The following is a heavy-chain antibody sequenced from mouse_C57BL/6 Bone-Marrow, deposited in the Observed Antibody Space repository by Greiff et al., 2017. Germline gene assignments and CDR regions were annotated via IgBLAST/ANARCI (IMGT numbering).Heavy chain of an antibody. J-gene: IGHJ2*01. Sequence: VKLVESGAELARPGASVKMSCKASGYTFTSYTMHWVKQRPGQGLEWIGYINPSSGYTKYNQKFKDKATLTADKSSSTAYMQLSSLTSEDSAVYYCARFTVGRGDYWGQGTTLTVSS. D-gene: IGHD4-1*01. V-gene: IGHV1-4*01. CDR2: INPSSGYT. CDR1: GYTFTSYT. CDR3: ARFTVGRGDY.